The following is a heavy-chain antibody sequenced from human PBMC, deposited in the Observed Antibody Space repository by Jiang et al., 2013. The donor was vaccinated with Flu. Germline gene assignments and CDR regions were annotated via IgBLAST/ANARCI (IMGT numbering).Heavy chain of an antibody. Sequence: GLVKPSETLSLTCTVSGGSISSYYWSWIRQPPGKGLEWIGYIYYSGSTNYNPSLKSRVTISVDTSKNQFSLKLSSVTAADTAVYYCARDGTYYDSSGYYRLEYFQHWGQGTLVTVSS. CDR1: GGSISSYY. V-gene: IGHV4-59*01. CDR3: ARDGTYYDSSGYYRLEYFQH. D-gene: IGHD3-22*01. CDR2: IYYSGST. J-gene: IGHJ1*01.